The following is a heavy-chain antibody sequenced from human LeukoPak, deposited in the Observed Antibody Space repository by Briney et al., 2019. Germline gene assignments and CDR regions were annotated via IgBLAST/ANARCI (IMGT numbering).Heavy chain of an antibody. CDR3: ARGSSSSWYSWTERFGGLYFDY. V-gene: IGHV4-31*03. J-gene: IGHJ4*02. Sequence: PSETLSLTCTVSGGSISSGGYYWSWIRQHPGKGLEWIGYIYYSGSTYYNPSLKSRVTISVDTSKNQFSLKLSSVTAADTAVYYCARGSSSSWYSWTERFGGLYFDYWGQGTLVTVSS. CDR2: IYYSGST. D-gene: IGHD6-13*01. CDR1: GGSISSGGYY.